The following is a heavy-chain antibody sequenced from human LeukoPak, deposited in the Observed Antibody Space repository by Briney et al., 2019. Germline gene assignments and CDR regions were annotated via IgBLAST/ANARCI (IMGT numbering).Heavy chain of an antibody. CDR3: ARDLEVAAAPDY. D-gene: IGHD2-15*01. V-gene: IGHV3-21*01. Sequence: RTGGSLRLSCAASGFTFSSYNMNWVRQAPGKGLEWVSSISSSSSYIYYADSVKGRFTISRDNAKNSLYLQMNSLRAEDTAVYYCARDLEVAAAPDYWGQGTLVTVSS. CDR2: ISSSSSYI. CDR1: GFTFSSYN. J-gene: IGHJ4*02.